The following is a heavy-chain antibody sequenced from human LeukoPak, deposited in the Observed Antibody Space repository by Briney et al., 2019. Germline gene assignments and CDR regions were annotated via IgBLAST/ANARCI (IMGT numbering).Heavy chain of an antibody. CDR2: INHSGST. Sequence: GSLRLSCAVSGFTFSSRDWMTWVRQPPGKGLEWIGEINHSGSTNYNPSLKSRVTISVDTSKNQFSLKLSSVTAADTAVYYCARHRYYGSGSYTYYYYMDVWGKGTTVTISS. CDR3: ARHRYYGSGSYTYYYYMDV. V-gene: IGHV4-4*02. J-gene: IGHJ6*03. CDR1: GFTFSSRDW. D-gene: IGHD3-10*01.